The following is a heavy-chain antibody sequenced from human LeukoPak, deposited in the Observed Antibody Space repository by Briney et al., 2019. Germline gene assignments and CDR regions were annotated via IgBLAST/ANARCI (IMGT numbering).Heavy chain of an antibody. Sequence: PGGSLRLSCAASGFTFSSYSMSWVRQAPGKGLEWVSYISSGSSTIYYADSVKGRFTISRDNAKSSLYLQMNTLRDEDTAVYYCARDKLNVLLGASDYWGQGALVTVSS. CDR1: GFTFSSYS. D-gene: IGHD1-26*01. CDR3: ARDKLNVLLGASDY. CDR2: ISSGSSTI. V-gene: IGHV3-48*02. J-gene: IGHJ4*02.